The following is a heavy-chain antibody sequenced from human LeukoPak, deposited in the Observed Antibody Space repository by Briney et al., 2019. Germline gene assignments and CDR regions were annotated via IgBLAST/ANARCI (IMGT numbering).Heavy chain of an antibody. D-gene: IGHD6-13*01. CDR1: GGSISSGSYY. J-gene: IGHJ5*02. CDR3: ARVEIAAADHNWFDP. CDR2: IYTSGST. Sequence: SETLSLTCTVSGGSISSGSYYWSWIRQPAGKGLEWIGRIYTSGSTNYNPSLKSRVTISVDTSKNQFSLKLSSVTAADTAVYYCARVEIAAADHNWFDPWGQGTLVTVSS. V-gene: IGHV4-61*02.